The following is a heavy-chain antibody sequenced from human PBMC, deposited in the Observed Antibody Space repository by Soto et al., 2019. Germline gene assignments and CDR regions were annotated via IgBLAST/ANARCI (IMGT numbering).Heavy chain of an antibody. CDR3: ARSGGGYCSSTSCRKGFWFDP. D-gene: IGHD2-2*01. Sequence: SETLSLTCTVSGGSITSSTYYWGWIRQPPGKGLEWIGTIYYSGDTFYSPSLESRVTISVDTSKNHFSLRLSSVTAAVTAVYYFARSGGGYCSSTSCRKGFWFDPWGQGTLVTVSS. CDR2: IYYSGDT. CDR1: GGSITSSTYY. J-gene: IGHJ5*02. V-gene: IGHV4-39*07.